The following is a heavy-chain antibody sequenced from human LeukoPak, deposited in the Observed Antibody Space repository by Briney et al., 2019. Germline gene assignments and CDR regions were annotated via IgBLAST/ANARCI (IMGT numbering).Heavy chain of an antibody. V-gene: IGHV1-69*01. Sequence: VKVSCKASGGTFSSYAISWVRQAPGQGLEWMGGIIPIFGTANYAQKFQGRVTITADESTSTAYMELSSLTSEDTAAYYCARGPRRAYYDLLSGYYLDLWGQGTLVTVSS. CDR2: IIPIFGTA. J-gene: IGHJ4*02. CDR3: ARGPRRAYYDLLSGYYLDL. D-gene: IGHD3-3*01. CDR1: GGTFSSYA.